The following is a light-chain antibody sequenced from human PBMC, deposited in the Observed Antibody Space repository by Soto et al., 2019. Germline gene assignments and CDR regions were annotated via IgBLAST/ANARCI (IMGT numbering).Light chain of an antibody. V-gene: IGKV3-15*01. CDR1: QSVSSN. CDR2: GAS. J-gene: IGKJ1*01. Sequence: EIVMTQSPATLSVSPGERATHSCRASQSVSSNLAWYQQKPGQAPRLLIYGASTRATGIPARFSGSGSGTEFTLTISSLQSEDFAVYYCQQYNNWPRTFGQGTKVE. CDR3: QQYNNWPRT.